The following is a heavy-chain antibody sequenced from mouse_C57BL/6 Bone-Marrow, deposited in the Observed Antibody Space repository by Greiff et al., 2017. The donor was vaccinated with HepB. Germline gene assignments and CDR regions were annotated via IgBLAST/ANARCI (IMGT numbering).Heavy chain of an antibody. D-gene: IGHD2-4*01. Sequence: VKLVESGAELARPGASVKLSCKASGYTFTSYGISWVKQRTGQGLEWIGEIYPRSGNTYYNEKFKGKATLTADKSSSTAYMELRSLTSEDSAVYFCARSLYYDYLYWYFDVWGTGTTVTVSS. CDR2: IYPRSGNT. CDR3: ARSLYYDYLYWYFDV. V-gene: IGHV1-81*01. CDR1: GYTFTSYG. J-gene: IGHJ1*03.